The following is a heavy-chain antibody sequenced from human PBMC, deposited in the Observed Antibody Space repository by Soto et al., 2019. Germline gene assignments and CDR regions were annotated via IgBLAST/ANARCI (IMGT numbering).Heavy chain of an antibody. CDR3: ARDDPIVTSRPKDAFDF. V-gene: IGHV3-11*06. Sequence: QVQLEESGGGLVKPGESLRLACAASGFNFTDFYMSWIRQAPGKGLEWISNISSSSSYTDYAESVKGRFTISRDNAKSTLYLLMNSLRAEDTAVYYCARDDPIVTSRPKDAFDFWGQGTMVTVSS. CDR1: GFNFTDFY. CDR2: ISSSSSYT. D-gene: IGHD4-4*01. J-gene: IGHJ3*01.